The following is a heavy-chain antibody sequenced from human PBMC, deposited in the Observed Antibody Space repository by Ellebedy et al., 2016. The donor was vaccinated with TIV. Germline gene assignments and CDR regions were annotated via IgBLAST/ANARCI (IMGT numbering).Heavy chain of an antibody. CDR1: GFTFSNAW. CDR3: TTDGCSSTSCYGAPEDY. V-gene: IGHV3-15*01. J-gene: IGHJ4*02. Sequence: GESLKISXAASGFTFSNAWMSWVRQAPGKGLEWVGRIKSKTDGGTTDYAAPVKGRFTISRDDSKNTLYLQMNSLKTEDTAVYYCTTDGCSSTSCYGAPEDYWGQGTLVTVSS. CDR2: IKSKTDGGTT. D-gene: IGHD2-2*01.